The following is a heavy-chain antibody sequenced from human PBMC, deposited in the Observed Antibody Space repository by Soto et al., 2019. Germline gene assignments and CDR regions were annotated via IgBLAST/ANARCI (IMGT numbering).Heavy chain of an antibody. CDR2: IYYSGST. CDR3: ARCSSGSRQGFDP. CDR1: GGSISSGDYY. D-gene: IGHD2-15*01. V-gene: IGHV4-31*03. J-gene: IGHJ5*02. Sequence: QVQLQESGPGLVKPSQTLSLTCTVSGGSISSGDYYWSWIRQHSGMGLEWIGYIYYSGSTYYNPSLKSRVTISVDTSKNQFSLKLSSVTAADTAVYYCARCSSGSRQGFDPWGQGTLVTVSS.